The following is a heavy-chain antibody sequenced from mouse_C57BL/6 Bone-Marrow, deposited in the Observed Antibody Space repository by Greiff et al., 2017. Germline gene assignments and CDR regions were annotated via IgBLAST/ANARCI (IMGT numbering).Heavy chain of an antibody. CDR3: ARENIWLYRDY. CDR1: GFTFSDYG. D-gene: IGHD1-3*01. CDR2: ISSGSSTI. V-gene: IGHV5-17*01. Sequence: DVKLVESGGGLVKPGGSLKLSCAASGFTFSDYGMHWVRQAPEKGLEWVAYISSGSSTIYYADTVKGRFTISRDNATNTLFLHMTSLRSEDTDMYYGARENIWLYRDYWGQGTSVTVSS. J-gene: IGHJ4*01.